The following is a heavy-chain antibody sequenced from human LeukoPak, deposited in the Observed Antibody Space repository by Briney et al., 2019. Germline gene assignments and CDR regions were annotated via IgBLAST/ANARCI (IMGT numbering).Heavy chain of an antibody. J-gene: IGHJ4*02. V-gene: IGHV3-48*03. CDR3: ARNYYDSSGYHDYGY. Sequence: GGSLRLSCAASGFTFSSYEMNWVRQAPGKGLEWVSYISSSGSTIYYADSVKGRFTISRDNAQNSLYLQMNSLRAEDTAVYYCARNYYDSSGYHDYGYWGQGTLVTVSS. CDR2: ISSSGSTI. CDR1: GFTFSSYE. D-gene: IGHD3-22*01.